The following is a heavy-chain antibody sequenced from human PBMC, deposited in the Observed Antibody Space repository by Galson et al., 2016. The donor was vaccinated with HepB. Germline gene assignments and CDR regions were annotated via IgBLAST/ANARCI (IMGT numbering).Heavy chain of an antibody. CDR2: ISDTGHAT. Sequence: SLRLSCAGSGFTFNSYAMNWVRQAPGKGLEWISLISDTGHATYYADPVRGRFSIARDNSKNTLYLQMNSLRADDTAVYYCAKCPPGTSGSLDSWGQGTLVTVSS. D-gene: IGHD1-14*01. V-gene: IGHV3-23*01. CDR1: GFTFNSYA. J-gene: IGHJ4*02. CDR3: AKCPPGTSGSLDS.